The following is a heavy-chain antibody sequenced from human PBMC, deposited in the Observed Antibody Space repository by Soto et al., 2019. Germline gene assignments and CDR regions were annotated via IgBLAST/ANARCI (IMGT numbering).Heavy chain of an antibody. CDR3: ARSDHYYYDRRGYWDY. J-gene: IGHJ4*02. CDR1: GGSISSYY. Sequence: SETLSLTCTVSGGSISSYYWSWIRQPPGKGLEWIGYIYYSGSTNYNPSLKSRLTISVDTSKNQFSLKLSSVTAADTAVYYCARSDHYYYDRRGYWDYWGQGTLVTVSS. D-gene: IGHD3-22*01. V-gene: IGHV4-59*08. CDR2: IYYSGST.